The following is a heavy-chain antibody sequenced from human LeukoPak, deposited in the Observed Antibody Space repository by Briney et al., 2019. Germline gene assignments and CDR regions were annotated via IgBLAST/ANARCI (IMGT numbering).Heavy chain of an antibody. D-gene: IGHD3-9*01. CDR3: ARGYILTGYYNY. J-gene: IGHJ4*02. CDR1: GGSFSGYY. Sequence: SETLSVTCAVYGGSFSGYYWSWIRQPPGKGLEWIGEINHSGSTNYNPSLKSRVTISVDTSKNQFSLKLSSVTAADTAVYYCARGYILTGYYNYWGQGTLVTVSS. CDR2: INHSGST. V-gene: IGHV4-34*01.